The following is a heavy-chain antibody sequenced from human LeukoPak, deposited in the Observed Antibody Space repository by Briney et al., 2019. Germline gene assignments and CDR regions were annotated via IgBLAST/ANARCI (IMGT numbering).Heavy chain of an antibody. CDR3: ARDPIAAAASGGDY. J-gene: IGHJ4*02. V-gene: IGHV3-21*01. Sequence: GGSLRLSCAASGFTFSSYTMNWVRQAPGKGLEWVSSITTRSTYTYYADSVKGRFTISRDNAKNFLYLQMNSLRVEDTAVYYCARDPIAAAASGGDYWGLGTLVTVSS. D-gene: IGHD6-13*01. CDR2: ITTRSTYT. CDR1: GFTFSSYT.